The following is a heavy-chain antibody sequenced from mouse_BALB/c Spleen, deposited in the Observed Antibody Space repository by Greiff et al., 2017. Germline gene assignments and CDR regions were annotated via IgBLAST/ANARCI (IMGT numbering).Heavy chain of an antibody. D-gene: IGHD1-1*01. J-gene: IGHJ4*01. CDR3: ARERYYGSSYHAMDY. CDR1: GFSLTSYG. V-gene: IGHV2-9*02. CDR2: IWAGGST. Sequence: VKLMESGPGLVAPSQSLSITCTVSGFSLTSYGVHWVRQPPGKGLEWLGVIWAGGSTNYNSALMSRLSISKDNSKSQVFLKMNSLQTDDTAMYYCARERYYGSSYHAMDYWGQGTSVTVSS.